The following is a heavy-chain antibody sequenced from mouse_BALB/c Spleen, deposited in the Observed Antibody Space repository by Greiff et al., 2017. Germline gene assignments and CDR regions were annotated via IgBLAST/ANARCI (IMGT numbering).Heavy chain of an antibody. Sequence: EVQLVESGGGLVKPGGSLKLSCAASGFTFSSYTMSWVRQTPEKRLEWVATISSGGSYTYYPDSVKGRFTISRDNAKNTLYLQMSSLKSEDTAMYYCTRVGCYAMDYWGQGTSVTVSA. CDR3: TRVGCYAMDY. CDR1: GFTFSSYT. V-gene: IGHV5-6-4*01. D-gene: IGHD3-3*01. CDR2: ISSGGSYT. J-gene: IGHJ4*01.